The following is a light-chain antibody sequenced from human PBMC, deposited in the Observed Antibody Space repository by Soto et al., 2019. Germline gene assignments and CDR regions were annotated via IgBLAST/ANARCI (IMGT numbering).Light chain of an antibody. J-gene: IGKJ4*01. CDR3: QQYGISPT. Sequence: EIVLTQSPGTLSLSPGERATLSCRASQSVSSNYLAWYQHKPGQAPRLLFYGASSSATGIPDRFSGSGFGTDFTLTSSRLEPEDFAVYYCQQYGISPTFGGGTKVEIK. CDR1: QSVSSNY. CDR2: GAS. V-gene: IGKV3-20*01.